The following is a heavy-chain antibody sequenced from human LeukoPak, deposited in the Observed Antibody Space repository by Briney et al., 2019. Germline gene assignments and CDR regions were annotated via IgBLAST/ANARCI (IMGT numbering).Heavy chain of an antibody. Sequence: GGSLRLSCAASGFTFSSYWMHWVRQAPGKGLVWVSRINSYGSSTSYVDSVKGRFTISRDNAKNTLYLQMNSLRAEDTAVYYCAKAGYSSGWSCPLIDYWGQGSLVSVSS. CDR3: AKAGYSSGWSCPLIDY. V-gene: IGHV3-74*01. CDR1: GFTFSSYW. J-gene: IGHJ4*02. CDR2: INSYGSST. D-gene: IGHD6-19*01.